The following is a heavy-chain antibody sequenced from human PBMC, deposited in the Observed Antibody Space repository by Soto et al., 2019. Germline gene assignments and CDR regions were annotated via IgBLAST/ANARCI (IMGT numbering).Heavy chain of an antibody. V-gene: IGHV4-31*02. J-gene: IGHJ4*02. Sequence: QLQESGPGLVKPSQTLSLSCIVSGGSIGSGGYYWSWIRQHPGKGLEWIGYIYYSGSTYYNPSLKSRITISVDTSKNQFSLKLSSVTAADTAVYYCARLRQLRPDYWGQGTLVTVSS. CDR3: ARLRQLRPDY. D-gene: IGHD2-2*01. CDR1: GGSIGSGGYY. CDR2: IYYSGST.